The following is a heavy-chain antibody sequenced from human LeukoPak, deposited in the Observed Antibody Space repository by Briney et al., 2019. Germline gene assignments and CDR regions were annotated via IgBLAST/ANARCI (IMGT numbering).Heavy chain of an antibody. D-gene: IGHD2-15*01. J-gene: IGHJ6*03. Sequence: PGGSLRLSCAASGFTFSSYGMSWVRQAPGKGLQWVSVIIGSGSSTYYADSVKGRFTISRDNSKNTLYLQMNSLRAEDTAVYYCARDPGRYCSGGSCYSYYYYMDVWGKGTTVTISS. CDR2: IIGSGSST. CDR1: GFTFSSYG. CDR3: ARDPGRYCSGGSCYSYYYYMDV. V-gene: IGHV3-23*01.